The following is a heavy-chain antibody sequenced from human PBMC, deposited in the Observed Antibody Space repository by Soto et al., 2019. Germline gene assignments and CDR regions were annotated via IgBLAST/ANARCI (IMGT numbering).Heavy chain of an antibody. CDR3: ARDAMVRGVD. Sequence: GESLKISCAASGFTFSSYSMNWVRQAPGKGLEWVSSISSSSSYIYYADSVKGRFTISRDNAKNSLYLQMNSLRAEDTAVYYCARDAMVRGVDWGQGTLVTVSS. CDR1: GFTFSSYS. J-gene: IGHJ4*02. V-gene: IGHV3-21*01. D-gene: IGHD3-10*01. CDR2: ISSSSSYI.